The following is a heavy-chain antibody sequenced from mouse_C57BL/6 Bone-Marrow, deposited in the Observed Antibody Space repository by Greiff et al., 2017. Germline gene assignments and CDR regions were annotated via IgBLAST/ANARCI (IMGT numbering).Heavy chain of an antibody. V-gene: IGHV1-26*01. D-gene: IGHD1-1*02. CDR1: GYTFTDYY. Sequence: EVQLQQSGPELVKPGASVKISCKASGYTFTDYYMNWVKQSHGKSLEWIGDINPNNGGTSYNQKCKGKATLTVDKSSSTAYMEIRSLTSEDSAVYYCARGWLDYWGQGTTLTVSS. J-gene: IGHJ2*01. CDR3: ARGWLDY. CDR2: INPNNGGT.